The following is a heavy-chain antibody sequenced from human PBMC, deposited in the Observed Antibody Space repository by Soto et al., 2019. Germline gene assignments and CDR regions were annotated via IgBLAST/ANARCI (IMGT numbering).Heavy chain of an antibody. CDR3: ARGVGSGSYYTQYNWFDP. J-gene: IGHJ5*02. CDR1: GYTFTNYG. Sequence: QVQLVQSGGEVKKPGASVKVSCKASGYTFTNYGISWVRQAPGQGLEWMGWINVYNGNTKYAQKVQGRGTMTTDTSTSTGYMELRSLRSDDTAVYYCARGVGSGSYYTQYNWFDPWGQGTLVTVSS. CDR2: INVYNGNT. D-gene: IGHD3-10*01. V-gene: IGHV1-18*01.